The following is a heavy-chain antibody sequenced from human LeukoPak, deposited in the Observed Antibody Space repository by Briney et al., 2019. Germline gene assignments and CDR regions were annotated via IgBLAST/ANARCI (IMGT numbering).Heavy chain of an antibody. Sequence: SETLSLTCTVSGGSISSGSYYWSWLRQPAGKGLEWIGRIYTSGSTNYNPSLKGRVTISVDTSKNQFSLKLSSVTAADTAVYYCARGSFYFDSSGYQYYFDYWGQGTLVTVSS. V-gene: IGHV4-61*02. CDR3: ARGSFYFDSSGYQYYFDY. CDR1: GGSISSGSYY. CDR2: IYTSGST. J-gene: IGHJ4*02. D-gene: IGHD3-22*01.